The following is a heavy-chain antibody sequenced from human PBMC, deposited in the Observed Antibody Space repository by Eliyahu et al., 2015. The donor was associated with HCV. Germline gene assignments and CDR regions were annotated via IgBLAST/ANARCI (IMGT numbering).Heavy chain of an antibody. CDR3: ASYRSDYFGSGKYYNY. D-gene: IGHD3-10*01. CDR1: GGTFNXYV. CDR2: XVPFFNTT. J-gene: IGHJ4*02. V-gene: IGHV1-69*01. Sequence: QVQLVQSGAEVKKPGSSVKVSCKASGGTFNXYVIXWVRQAPGQGLXWMGAXVPFFNTTDYAQNFQGRVSITADESTNTAYMELSSLRSDDTAVYFCASYRSDYFGSGKYYNYWGQGTLVTVSS.